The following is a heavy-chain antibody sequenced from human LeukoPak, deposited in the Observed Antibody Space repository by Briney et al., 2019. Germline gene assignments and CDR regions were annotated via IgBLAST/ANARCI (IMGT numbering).Heavy chain of an antibody. CDR3: ASMAFDI. V-gene: IGHV4-38-2*02. Sequence: SETLSLTFTVSGYSISSGYYWGWIRQPPGKGLEWIGSIYHSGNTYYNPSLKSRVTMSVDTSKNQFSLKLSSVTAADTAVYYCASMAFDIWGQGTMVTVSS. CDR1: GYSISSGYY. J-gene: IGHJ3*02. CDR2: IYHSGNT.